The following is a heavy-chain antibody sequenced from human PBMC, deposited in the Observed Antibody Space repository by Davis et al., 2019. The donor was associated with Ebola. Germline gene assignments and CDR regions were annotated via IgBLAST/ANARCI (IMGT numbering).Heavy chain of an antibody. CDR3: ARDGLWFRELLYSHYYGMDV. D-gene: IGHD3-10*01. V-gene: IGHV1-46*01. Sequence: AASVKVSCKASGYTFTSYYMHWVRQAPGQGLEWMGIINPSGGSTNYAQKLQGRVTMTTDTSTSTAYMELRSLRSDDTAVYYCARDGLWFRELLYSHYYGMDVWGQGTTVTVSS. CDR1: GYTFTSYY. J-gene: IGHJ6*02. CDR2: INPSGGST.